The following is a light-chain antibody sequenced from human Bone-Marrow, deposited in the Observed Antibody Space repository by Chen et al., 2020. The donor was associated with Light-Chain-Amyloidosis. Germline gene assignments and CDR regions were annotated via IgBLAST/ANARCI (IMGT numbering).Light chain of an antibody. CDR3: QSADSSGTYEVI. V-gene: IGLV3-25*03. CDR1: DLPTKY. CDR2: RDT. J-gene: IGLJ2*01. Sequence: SYELTQPPPVPASPVQTTRITCSGDDLPTKYAYWYQQKSGQAPVLVIHRDTERPSGIAERFSGSSSGTTATLTISGVQAEDEADYHCQSADSSGTYEVIFGGGTKLTVL.